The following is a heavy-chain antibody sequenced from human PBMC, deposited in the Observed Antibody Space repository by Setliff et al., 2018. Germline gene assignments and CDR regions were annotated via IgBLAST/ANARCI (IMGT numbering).Heavy chain of an antibody. CDR2: INPSGGST. CDR3: ARDSQPQPPARGYSLAAYY. J-gene: IGHJ4*02. D-gene: IGHD5-18*01. Sequence: GASVKVSCKASGYTFTSYYMHWVRQAPGQGLEWMGIINPSGGSTSYAQKFQGGVTMTTDTSTRTAYMEVTSLRSDDTAVYYCARDSQPQPPARGYSLAAYYWGQGTLVTVSS. V-gene: IGHV1-46*01. CDR1: GYTFTSYY.